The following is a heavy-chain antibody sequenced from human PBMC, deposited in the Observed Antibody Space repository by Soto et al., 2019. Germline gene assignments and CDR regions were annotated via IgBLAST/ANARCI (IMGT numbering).Heavy chain of an antibody. CDR2: LHYRGST. D-gene: IGHD3-9*01. V-gene: IGHV4-30-4*01. J-gene: IGHJ6*02. CDR3: ARVDILTDYGCMDV. CDR1: GDSIRSGHHD. Sequence: SETSYLMTTAPGDSIRSGHHDWSWFREPPGKGLEWNGYLHYRGSTHYRPSLKSRGTISVDTSKNQFSLKLNYVPAADAAVYYCARVDILTDYGCMDVCGQGTTVSVCS.